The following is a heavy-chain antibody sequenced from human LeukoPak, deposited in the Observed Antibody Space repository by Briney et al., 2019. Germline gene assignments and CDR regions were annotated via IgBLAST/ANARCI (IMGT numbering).Heavy chain of an antibody. CDR1: GGTFSSYA. CDR3: ARAGYCRGGSCFAIDY. V-gene: IGHV1-69*04. CDR2: IIPIFGIA. D-gene: IGHD2-15*01. J-gene: IGHJ4*02. Sequence: GFSVKASCKASGGTFSSYAIIWGRQAPRQRLEWMGRIIPIFGIANYAQMWQGRITNTADKSTSPAYMELSRLSSEDPAVYYCARAGYCRGGSCFAIDYWGQGTMVTVSS.